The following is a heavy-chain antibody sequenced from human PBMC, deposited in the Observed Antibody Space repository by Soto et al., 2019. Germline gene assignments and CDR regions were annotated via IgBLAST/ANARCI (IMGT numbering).Heavy chain of an antibody. D-gene: IGHD3-22*01. J-gene: IGHJ4*02. V-gene: IGHV3-30-3*01. CDR2: ISYDGSDK. CDR3: ARDYYKYYDSSGYYRSPAY. CDR1: GFSFSSYA. Sequence: GGSLGLSCAASGFSFSSYAMHWVRQAPGKGLEWVALISYDGSDKDYADSVKGRFTISRDNSRNTLFLQMNSLRAEDTAVYYCARDYYKYYDSSGYYRSPAYWGQGTLVTVSS.